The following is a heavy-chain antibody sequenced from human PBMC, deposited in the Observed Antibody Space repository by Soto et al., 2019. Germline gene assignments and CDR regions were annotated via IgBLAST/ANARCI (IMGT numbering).Heavy chain of an antibody. J-gene: IGHJ6*02. CDR1: GYSFTGYG. Sequence: QVQLVQSGPEVKKPGASVKVSCKASGYSFTGYGITWVRQAPGQGLEWMGWISGYNGDTKYGQKTQGRVSMSTHASTSTDYMELRSLRSGDTAVYFCSRYASTGYYWGMNVWGQGTTVTVYS. V-gene: IGHV1-18*04. D-gene: IGHD3-9*01. CDR3: SRYASTGYYWGMNV. CDR2: ISGYNGDT.